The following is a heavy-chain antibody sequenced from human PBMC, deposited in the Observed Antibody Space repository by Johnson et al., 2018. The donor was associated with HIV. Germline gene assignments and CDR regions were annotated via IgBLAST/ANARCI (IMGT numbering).Heavy chain of an antibody. V-gene: IGHV3-9*01. CDR2: ISWNSGSI. D-gene: IGHD2-2*01. Sequence: VQLVESGGGLVQPGGSLTLSCAASGFTFDDYAMHWVRQSPGKGLEWVSGISWNSGSIGYADSVKGRFTISRDNAKNSLYLQMNSLRAEDTALYYCARDQPGRAFDVLGLGTTVTVSS. J-gene: IGHJ3*01. CDR3: ARDQPGRAFDV. CDR1: GFTFDDYA.